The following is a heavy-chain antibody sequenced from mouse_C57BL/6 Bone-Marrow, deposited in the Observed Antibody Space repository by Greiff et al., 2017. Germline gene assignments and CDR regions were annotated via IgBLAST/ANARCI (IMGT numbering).Heavy chain of an antibody. CDR1: GYTFTDYY. CDR2: IYPGSGNT. CDR3: ARGGALYFDY. Sequence: VQLQQSGAELVRPGASVKLSCKASGYTFTDYYINWVKQRPGQGLEWIARIYPGSGNTYYNEKFKGKATLTAEKSSSTAYMQLSSLTSEDSAVYFCARGGALYFDYWGQGTTLTGSS. J-gene: IGHJ2*01. V-gene: IGHV1-76*01.